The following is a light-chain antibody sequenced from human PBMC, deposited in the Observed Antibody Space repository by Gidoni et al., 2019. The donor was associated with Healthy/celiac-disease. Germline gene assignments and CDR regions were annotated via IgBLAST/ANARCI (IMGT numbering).Light chain of an antibody. CDR2: DAS. J-gene: IGKJ3*01. Sequence: EIVLTQSPATLSLSPGERATLSCRASQSVSSYLAWYHQKPGQAPMLLNYDASNGTTVIPAMFSGSWSRTDITLTISILDPDDFAVYYCQHRSNGCTFGPGTKVDIK. V-gene: IGKV3-11*01. CDR3: QHRSNGCT. CDR1: QSVSSY.